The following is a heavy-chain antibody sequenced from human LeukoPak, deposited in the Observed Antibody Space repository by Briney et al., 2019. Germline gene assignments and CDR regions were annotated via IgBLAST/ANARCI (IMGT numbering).Heavy chain of an antibody. CDR2: IKQDRSEK. D-gene: IGHD3-10*01. Sequence: GGSLRLSCAASGFTFSSYWMSWVRQAPGKGLEWVANIKQDRSEKYYVDSVKGRFTISRDNAKNSLYLQMNSLRAEDTAVYYCARAGPFGESYFDYWGQGTLVTVSS. CDR1: GFTFSSYW. CDR3: ARAGPFGESYFDY. V-gene: IGHV3-7*01. J-gene: IGHJ4*02.